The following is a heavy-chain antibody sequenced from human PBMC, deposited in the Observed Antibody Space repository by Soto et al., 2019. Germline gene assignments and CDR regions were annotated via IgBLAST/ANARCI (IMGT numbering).Heavy chain of an antibody. J-gene: IGHJ5*02. CDR3: ARYFLDNGVYSSGFDP. CDR1: GGSISSGAYY. D-gene: IGHD2-8*01. Sequence: QVQLQESGPGLVKPSQTLSLTCTVSGGSISSGAYYWSWIRQHAQKGLDRSGYMPYCGITSYNPSLKSGVTTSVATSKNQFSLKLSSVTAADPAVYYCARYFLDNGVYSSGFDPWGRGTLVTVSS. CDR2: MPYCGIT. V-gene: IGHV4-31*03.